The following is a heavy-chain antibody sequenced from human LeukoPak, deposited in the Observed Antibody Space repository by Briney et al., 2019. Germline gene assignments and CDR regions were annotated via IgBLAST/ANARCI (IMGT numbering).Heavy chain of an antibody. Sequence: SETLSLTCAVYGGSFSGYYWSWIRQPPGKGLGWIGEINHSGSTNYNPSLKSRVTISVDTSKNQFSLKLSSVTAADTVVYYCARGGGYYDSSGPLYYYYYMDVWGKGTTVTVSS. V-gene: IGHV4-34*01. CDR3: ARGGGYYDSSGPLYYYYYMDV. D-gene: IGHD3-22*01. CDR1: GGSFSGYY. CDR2: INHSGST. J-gene: IGHJ6*03.